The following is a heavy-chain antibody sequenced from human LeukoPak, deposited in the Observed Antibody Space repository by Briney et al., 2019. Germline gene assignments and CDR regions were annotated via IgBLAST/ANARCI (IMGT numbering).Heavy chain of an antibody. J-gene: IGHJ6*04. V-gene: IGHV3-33*01. CDR2: IWYDGSNK. CDR3: ARDSFSVLRYFDWSPHHMDLMDV. Sequence: GGSLRLSCAASGFTFSSYGMHWVRQAPGKGLEWVAVIWYDGSNKYYADSVKGRFTISRDNSKNTLYLQMNSLRAEDTAVYYCARDSFSVLRYFDWSPHHMDLMDVWGKGTTVTVSS. CDR1: GFTFSSYG. D-gene: IGHD3-9*01.